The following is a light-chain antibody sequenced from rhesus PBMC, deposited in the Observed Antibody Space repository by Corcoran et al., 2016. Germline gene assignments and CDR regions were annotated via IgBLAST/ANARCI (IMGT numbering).Light chain of an antibody. CDR1: QSLLDSEDGNTY. CDR3: MQALEFPYS. CDR2: VVS. Sequence: DIVMTQTPLSLPVTPGEPASISCRSSQSLLDSEDGNTYWDWYLQKPGHSPHVLVYVVSNRAPGVPDRFSGSGSDNDLTLKISRVEADDVGVYYCMQALEFPYSFGQGTKVEIK. J-gene: IGKJ2*01. V-gene: IGKV2-104*02.